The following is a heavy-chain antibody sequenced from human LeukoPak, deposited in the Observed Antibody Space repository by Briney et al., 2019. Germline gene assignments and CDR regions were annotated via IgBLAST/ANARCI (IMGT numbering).Heavy chain of an antibody. V-gene: IGHV3-30*04. CDR1: GFTFSSYA. CDR2: ISYDGSNK. CDR3: ARGVGYCSSTSCYAPPTQI. Sequence: GGSLRLSCAASGFTFSSYAMHWVRQAPGKGLEWVAVISYDGSNKYYADSVKGRFTIPRDNSKNTLYLQMNSLRAEDTAVYYCARGVGYCSSTSCYAPPTQIWRQGTMVTVSS. J-gene: IGHJ3*02. D-gene: IGHD2-2*01.